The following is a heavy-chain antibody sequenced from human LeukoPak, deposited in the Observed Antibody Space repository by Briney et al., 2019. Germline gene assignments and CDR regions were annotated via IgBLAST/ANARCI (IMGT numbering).Heavy chain of an antibody. J-gene: IGHJ4*02. Sequence: PGGSPRLSCAASGFTFSSYSMNWVRQAPGKGLEWVSSISSSSSYIYYADSVKGRFTISRDNAKNSLYLQMNSLRAEDTAVYYCARAAVGAIPFDYWGQGTLVTVSS. CDR1: GFTFSSYS. CDR3: ARAAVGAIPFDY. CDR2: ISSSSSYI. D-gene: IGHD1-26*01. V-gene: IGHV3-21*01.